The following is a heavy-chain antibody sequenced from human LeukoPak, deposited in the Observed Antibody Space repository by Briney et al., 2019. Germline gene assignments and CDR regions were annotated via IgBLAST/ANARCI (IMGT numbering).Heavy chain of an antibody. CDR1: GGSFSGYY. D-gene: IGHD1-26*01. Sequence: SETLSLTCAVYGGSFSGYYWSWIRQPPGKGLEWIGEINHSGSTNYNPSLKSRVTISVDTSKNQFSLKLSSVTAADTAVYYCARTELASPYYYYGMDVWGQGTTVTVSS. V-gene: IGHV4-34*09. CDR3: ARTELASPYYYYGMDV. J-gene: IGHJ6*02. CDR2: INHSGST.